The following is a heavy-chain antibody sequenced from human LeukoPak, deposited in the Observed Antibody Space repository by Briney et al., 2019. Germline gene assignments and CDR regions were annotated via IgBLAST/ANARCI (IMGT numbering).Heavy chain of an antibody. Sequence: SETLSLTCTVSGGSISSFYWSWIRQPPGKGLEWIGYLYDSVSPNYNPSLKSRVTISVDTSKNQFSLKLSSVTAADTAVYYCARAQPASAYYYDSSGYYAFDIWGQGTMVTVSS. CDR2: LYDSVSP. J-gene: IGHJ3*02. CDR3: ARAQPASAYYYDSSGYYAFDI. D-gene: IGHD3-22*01. CDR1: GGSISSFY. V-gene: IGHV4-59*01.